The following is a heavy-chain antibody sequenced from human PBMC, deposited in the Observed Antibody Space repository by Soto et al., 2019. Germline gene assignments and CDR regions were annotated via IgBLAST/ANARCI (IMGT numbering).Heavy chain of an antibody. Sequence: PSETLSLTCTVSGGSISSYYWSWIRQPAGKGLEWIGRIYTSGSTNYNPSLKSRVTISVDTSKNQFSLKLSSVTAADTAVYYCARDRIAAVGKGTGTFDYWGQGTLVTVSS. CDR1: GGSISSYY. D-gene: IGHD6-13*01. J-gene: IGHJ4*02. CDR2: IYTSGST. V-gene: IGHV4-4*07. CDR3: ARDRIAAVGKGTGTFDY.